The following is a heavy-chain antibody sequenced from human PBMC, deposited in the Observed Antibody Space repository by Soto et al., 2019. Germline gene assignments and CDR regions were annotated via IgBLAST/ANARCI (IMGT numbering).Heavy chain of an antibody. CDR3: ARGRDGYNHFDY. CDR1: GYSFSSYY. Sequence: ASVKVSCKAFGYSFSSYYMYWVRQAPGQGLEWMGVINPTGGSTTYAQTFQGRVTMTRDTSTSTVYMEVSSLRFEDTAVYYCARGRDGYNHFDYWGQGTLVTVSS. CDR2: INPTGGST. D-gene: IGHD5-12*01. V-gene: IGHV1-46*01. J-gene: IGHJ4*02.